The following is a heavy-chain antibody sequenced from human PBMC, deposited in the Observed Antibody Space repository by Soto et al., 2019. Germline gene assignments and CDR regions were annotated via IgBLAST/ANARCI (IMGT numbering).Heavy chain of an antibody. CDR2: IIPIFGTA. CDR1: GGTXTSYA. J-gene: IGHJ6*02. D-gene: IGHD1-20*01. Sequence: SXKVSCTASGGTXTSYAISLVRQAPGQGLEWMGGIIPIFGTANYAQKFQGRVTITADESTTTAYMELSSLRSEDTAVYYCARRGITGTSYGMDVWGQGTTAPVS. V-gene: IGHV1-69*13. CDR3: ARRGITGTSYGMDV.